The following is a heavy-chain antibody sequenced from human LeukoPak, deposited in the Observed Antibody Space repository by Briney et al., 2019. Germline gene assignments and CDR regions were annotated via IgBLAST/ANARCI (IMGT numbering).Heavy chain of an antibody. Sequence: SETLSLTCTVSGGSISTYSYSWSWIRQSAGKGLEWIGRIYTRGSSYYNPSLKSRVTISVDTSKNQFSLRLSSVTAADTAVYYCARDREYCSGARCYYYYYMDVWGKGTTVTVSS. CDR1: GGSISTYSYS. J-gene: IGHJ6*03. CDR2: IYTRGSS. V-gene: IGHV4-61*02. D-gene: IGHD2-15*01. CDR3: ARDREYCSGARCYYYYYMDV.